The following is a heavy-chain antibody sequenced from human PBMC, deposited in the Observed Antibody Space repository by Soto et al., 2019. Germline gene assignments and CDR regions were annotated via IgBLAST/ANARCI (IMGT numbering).Heavy chain of an antibody. CDR2: ISGSGGST. V-gene: IGHV3-23*01. CDR3: AKGAWGYFSFVY. Sequence: EVQLLESGGCLVQPGGSLRLSCAASGFTFSSYAMSWVRQAPGKGLEWVSVISGSGGSTYYADCVKGRFTISRDNSGNTLYLQMNCLRAGDTAVYSCAKGAWGYFSFVYWGQGTLVTVSS. J-gene: IGHJ4*02. CDR1: GFTFSSYA. D-gene: IGHD1-26*01.